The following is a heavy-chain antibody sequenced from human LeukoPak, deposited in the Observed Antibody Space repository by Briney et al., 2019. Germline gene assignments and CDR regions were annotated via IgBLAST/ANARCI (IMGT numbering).Heavy chain of an antibody. J-gene: IGHJ4*02. CDR1: GFTFSSYT. Sequence: GGSLRLSCAASGFTFSSYTMNWVRQAPGKGLEWVSSISSSSYYIYYADSVKGRFTISRDNAKSSLYLQMNSLRAEDTAVYYCARDIGMVRGVIITNHFDYWGQGTPVTVSS. CDR3: ARDIGMVRGVIITNHFDY. CDR2: ISSSSYYI. V-gene: IGHV3-21*01. D-gene: IGHD3-10*01.